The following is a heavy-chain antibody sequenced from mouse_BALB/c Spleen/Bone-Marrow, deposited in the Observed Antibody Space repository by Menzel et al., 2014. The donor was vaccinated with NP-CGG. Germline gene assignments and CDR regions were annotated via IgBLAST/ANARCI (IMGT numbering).Heavy chain of an antibody. CDR3: ARDSYYYGSSYCYFYV. Sequence: VQLQQSGGGLVQPGGSLKLSCATSGFTFSDYYMYWVRQTPEKGLEWVATISDGGSYTYYPDSVKGRFTIARNNAKNSLYLQMTSLKSEDTGMYYCARDSYYYGSSYCYFYVWVGGPPISVSS. V-gene: IGHV5-4*02. D-gene: IGHD1-1*01. J-gene: IGHJ1*01. CDR2: ISDGGSYT. CDR1: GFTFSDYY.